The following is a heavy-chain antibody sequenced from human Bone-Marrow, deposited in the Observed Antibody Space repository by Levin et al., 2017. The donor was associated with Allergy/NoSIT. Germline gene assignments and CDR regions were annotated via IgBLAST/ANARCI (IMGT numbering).Heavy chain of an antibody. CDR3: ARESYSGYDLDY. CDR1: GFGFTNDW. V-gene: IGHV3-74*01. CDR2: INSDGNSI. D-gene: IGHD5-12*01. Sequence: GESLKISCEASGFGFTNDWMHWVRQVPGKGLMWVSRINSDGNSIRYADSVRGRFIISGDNAKKTLYLQMTSLRDDDSAVYYCARESYSGYDLDYWGQGTLVTVSS. J-gene: IGHJ4*02.